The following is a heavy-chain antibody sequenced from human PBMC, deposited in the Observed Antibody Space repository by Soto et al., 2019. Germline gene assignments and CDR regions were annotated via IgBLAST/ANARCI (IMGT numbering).Heavy chain of an antibody. J-gene: IGHJ4*02. CDR2: ISAYNGNT. Sequence: WLHQYHGQGLEWMGWISAYNGNTNYAQKLQGRVTMTTDTSTSTAYMELRSLRSDDTAVYYCARDLTYYDILTGYYRHLDYWGQGTLVTVS. D-gene: IGHD3-9*01. V-gene: IGHV1-18*01. CDR3: ARDLTYYDILTGYYRHLDY.